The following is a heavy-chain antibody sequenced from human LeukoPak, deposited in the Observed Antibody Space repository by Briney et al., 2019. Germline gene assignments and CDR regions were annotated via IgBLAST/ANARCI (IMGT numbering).Heavy chain of an antibody. V-gene: IGHV4-34*01. CDR3: ARGFITIFRVPYYMDV. CDR1: GGSFSGYY. Sequence: PSETLSLTCAVYGGSFSGYYWSWIRQPPGKGLEWIGGINHSGSTNYNPSLKSRVTISVDTSKNQFSLKLSSVTAADTAVYYCARGFITIFRVPYYMDVWGKGTTVTVSS. J-gene: IGHJ6*03. CDR2: INHSGST. D-gene: IGHD3-3*01.